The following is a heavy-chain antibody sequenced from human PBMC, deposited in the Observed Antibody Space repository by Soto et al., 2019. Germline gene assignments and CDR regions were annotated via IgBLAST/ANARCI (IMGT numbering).Heavy chain of an antibody. CDR2: IKGDGSEK. Sequence: EVQLVESGGGLVQPGESLRLSCAASGFTFSNSWMSWVRQAPGKGLEWVANIKGDGSEKDYVDPVKGRFTITRDNAKNSLYLQMNNLRAEDTAVYFCTRKRFGMDVWGQGTTVTVSS. CDR1: GFTFSNSW. V-gene: IGHV3-7*03. CDR3: TRKRFGMDV. J-gene: IGHJ6*02.